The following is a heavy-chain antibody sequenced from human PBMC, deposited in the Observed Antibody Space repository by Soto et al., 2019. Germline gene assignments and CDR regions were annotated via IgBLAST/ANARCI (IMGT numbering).Heavy chain of an antibody. CDR2: ISGSGGST. D-gene: IGHD2-15*01. CDR3: AKSPRVCSGGSCYYYYGMDV. V-gene: IGHV3-23*01. CDR1: GFTFSSYA. J-gene: IGHJ6*02. Sequence: GGLRLSCAASGFTFSSYAMSWVRQAPGKGLEWVSAISGSGGSTYYADSVKGRFTISRDNSKNTLYLQMNSLRAEDTAVYYCAKSPRVCSGGSCYYYYGMDVWGQGTTVTVSS.